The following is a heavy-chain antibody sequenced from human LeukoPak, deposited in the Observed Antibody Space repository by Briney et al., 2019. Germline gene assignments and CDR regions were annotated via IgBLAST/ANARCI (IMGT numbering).Heavy chain of an antibody. Sequence: SETLSLTCVVSGYSISTSSYYWGWIRQPPGKGLEWIGSMYQRGDTYHNPSLQSRVTLSVDTAKNQFSLRLSSVTATDTAVYYCARAPREFGELLPFDYWGQGTLVTVSS. CDR3: ARAPREFGELLPFDY. V-gene: IGHV4-39*01. CDR2: MYQRGDT. D-gene: IGHD3-10*01. J-gene: IGHJ4*02. CDR1: GYSISTSSYY.